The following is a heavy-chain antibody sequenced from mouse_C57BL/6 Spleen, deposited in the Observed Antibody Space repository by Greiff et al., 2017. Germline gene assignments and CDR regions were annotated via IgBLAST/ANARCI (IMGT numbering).Heavy chain of an antibody. CDR3: ARSTTVVARDWFAY. CDR2: INPGSGGT. Sequence: VQVVESGAELVRPGTSVKVSCKASGYAFTNYLIEWVKQRPGQGLEWIGVINPGSGGTNYNEKFKGKATLTADKSSSTAYMQLSSLTSEDSAVYFCARSTTVVARDWFAYWGQGTLVTVSA. CDR1: GYAFTNYL. J-gene: IGHJ3*01. V-gene: IGHV1-54*01. D-gene: IGHD1-1*01.